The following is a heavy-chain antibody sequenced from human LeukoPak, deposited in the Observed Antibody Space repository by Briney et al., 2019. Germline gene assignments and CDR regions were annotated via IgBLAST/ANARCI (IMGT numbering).Heavy chain of an antibody. D-gene: IGHD3-22*01. J-gene: IGHJ4*02. CDR2: INAGNGNT. CDR3: ARDGRQIVGIHNY. Sequence: GASVKVSCKASGYTFTSYAMHWVRQAPGQRLEWMGWINAGNGNTKYSQKFQGRVTITRDTSASTAYMELSSLRSEDTAVYYCARDGRQIVGIHNYWGQGTLATVSS. V-gene: IGHV1-3*01. CDR1: GYTFTSYA.